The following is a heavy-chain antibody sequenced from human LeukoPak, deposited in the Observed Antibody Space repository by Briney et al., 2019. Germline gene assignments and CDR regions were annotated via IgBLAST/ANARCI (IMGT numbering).Heavy chain of an antibody. V-gene: IGHV4-59*11. CDR1: GGSISGQY. Sequence: SETLSLTCTVSGGSISGQYWTWIRQPPGKGLELIGRIHSNGNTYYSPSLKSRVTMSVDPSKNQLSLNLWSVTAADTAVYYCARFNSGCTTSSCYVHYWGQGILVTVSS. CDR2: IHSNGNT. D-gene: IGHD2-2*01. CDR3: ARFNSGCTTSSCYVHY. J-gene: IGHJ4*02.